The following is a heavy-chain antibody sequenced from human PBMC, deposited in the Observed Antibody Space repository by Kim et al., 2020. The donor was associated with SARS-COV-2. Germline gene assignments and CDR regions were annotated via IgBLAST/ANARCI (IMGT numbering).Heavy chain of an antibody. Sequence: SETLSLTCTVSGGSVSSGSYYWSWIRQPPGKGLEWIGYIYYSGSTNYNPSLKSRVTISVDTSKNQFSLKLSSVTAADTAVYYCARDLKAAAGNYGMDVWGQGTTVTVSS. V-gene: IGHV4-61*01. D-gene: IGHD6-13*01. CDR2: IYYSGST. CDR3: ARDLKAAAGNYGMDV. J-gene: IGHJ6*02. CDR1: GGSVSSGSYY.